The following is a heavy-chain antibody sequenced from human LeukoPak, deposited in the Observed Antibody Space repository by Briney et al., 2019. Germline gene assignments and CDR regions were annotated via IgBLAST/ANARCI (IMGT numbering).Heavy chain of an antibody. D-gene: IGHD3-9*01. CDR3: AKGGSPGYNYNAFDM. Sequence: PGGSLRLSCEASGLTFSIFEMNWARLAPGKGLEWVSFISSSGNIKLYADSVRGRFTISRDNAKNSLYLHMSSLRAEDTAVYYCAKGGSPGYNYNAFDMWGQGTVVAVS. V-gene: IGHV3-48*03. CDR1: GLTFSIFE. J-gene: IGHJ3*02. CDR2: ISSSGNIK.